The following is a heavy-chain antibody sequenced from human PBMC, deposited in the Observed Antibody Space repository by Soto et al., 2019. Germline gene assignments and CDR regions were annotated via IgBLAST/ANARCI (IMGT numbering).Heavy chain of an antibody. J-gene: IGHJ2*01. CDR1: GFTFSAYA. Sequence: EVQLLESGGGLVQPGGSLRLSCAASGFTFSAYAMGWVRQAPGKGLEWVSTIHGGGGATHYADSVKGRFTISRDDSQSTLYAQMNRLRAEDTAVHYRTKIERNPLEYSYLDFWGRGNVVNVPS. D-gene: IGHD1-1*01. CDR3: TKIERNPLEYSYLDF. V-gene: IGHV3-23*01. CDR2: IHGGGGAT.